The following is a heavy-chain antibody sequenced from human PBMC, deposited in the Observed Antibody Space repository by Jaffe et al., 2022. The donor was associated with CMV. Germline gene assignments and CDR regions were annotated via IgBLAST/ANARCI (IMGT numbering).Heavy chain of an antibody. D-gene: IGHD3-3*01. CDR1: GFTFSSYA. CDR3: AKEQPNKTYYDFWSGYSSGVSLDY. CDR2: ISGSGGST. Sequence: EVQLVESGGGLVQPGGSLRLSCAASGFTFSSYAMSWVRQAPGKGLEWVSAISGSGGSTYYADSVKGRFTISRDNSKNTLYLQMNSLRAEDTAVYYCAKEQPNKTYYDFWSGYSSGVSLDYWGQGTLVTVSS. J-gene: IGHJ4*02. V-gene: IGHV3-23*04.